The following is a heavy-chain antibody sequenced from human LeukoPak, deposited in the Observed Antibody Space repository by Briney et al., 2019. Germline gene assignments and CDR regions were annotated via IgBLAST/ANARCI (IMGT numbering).Heavy chain of an antibody. Sequence: SQTLSLTCAVSGGSISSGGYSWSWIRQPPGKGLEWIGYIYHSGSTYYNPSLKSRVTISVDRSKNQFSLKLSSVTAADTAVYYCARAKGIVATMRTVWFDPWGQGTLVTVSS. J-gene: IGHJ5*02. CDR1: GGSISSGGYS. CDR2: IYHSGST. D-gene: IGHD5-12*01. V-gene: IGHV4-30-2*01. CDR3: ARAKGIVATMRTVWFDP.